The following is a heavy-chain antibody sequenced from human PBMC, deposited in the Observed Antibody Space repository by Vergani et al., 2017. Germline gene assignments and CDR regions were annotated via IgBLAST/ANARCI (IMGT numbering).Heavy chain of an antibody. CDR1: GASIRSSNYY. D-gene: IGHD6-19*01. Sequence: QLQLQESGPGLVKPSATLSLTCSVSGASIRSSNYYWGWIRQPPGKGLEWIASIYYSGSTYYNPSLKSRVTISVDTSKNQFSLKLSSVTAADTAVYFCARHSTVEWLVKLGWIDPWGQEILFTVSS. CDR3: ARHSTVEWLVKLGWIDP. CDR2: IYYSGST. V-gene: IGHV4-39*01. J-gene: IGHJ5*02.